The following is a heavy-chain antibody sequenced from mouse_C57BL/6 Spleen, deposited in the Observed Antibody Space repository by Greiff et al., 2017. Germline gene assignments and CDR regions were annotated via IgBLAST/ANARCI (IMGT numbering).Heavy chain of an antibody. CDR1: GYAFSSYW. CDR3: ARSYGSSYEYYFDY. CDR2: IYPGDGDT. V-gene: IGHV1-80*01. J-gene: IGHJ2*01. Sequence: VQLQQSGAELVKPGASVKISCKASGYAFSSYWMNWVKQRPGKGLEWIGQIYPGDGDTNYNGKFKGKATLTADKSSSTAYMQLSSLTSEDSAVYFCARSYGSSYEYYFDYWGQGTTLTVSS. D-gene: IGHD1-1*01.